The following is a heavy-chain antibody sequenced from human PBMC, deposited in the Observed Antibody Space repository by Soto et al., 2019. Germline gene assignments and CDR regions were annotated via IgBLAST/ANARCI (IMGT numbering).Heavy chain of an antibody. Sequence: QVQLQQWGAGLLKPSETLSLTCAVYGGSFSGYYWSWIRQPPGKGLEWLGEINHSGSTNYNPSLKSRVTISVDTSKNQFSLKLSSVTAADTAVYYCARGWRTGTNWIYYYYYGMDVWGQGTTVTVSS. J-gene: IGHJ6*02. V-gene: IGHV4-34*01. CDR1: GGSFSGYY. CDR3: ARGWRTGTNWIYYYYYGMDV. D-gene: IGHD1-1*01. CDR2: INHSGST.